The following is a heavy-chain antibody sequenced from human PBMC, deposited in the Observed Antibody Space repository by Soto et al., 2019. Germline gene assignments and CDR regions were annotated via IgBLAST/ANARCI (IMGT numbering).Heavy chain of an antibody. CDR2: IKKDGSEK. V-gene: IGHV3-7*01. CDR3: ARDDCSGTSCYSDYYSYGMDV. Sequence: GGSLRLSCEASGFIFSNYWMNWVRQAPGKGLEWLANIKKDGSEKYYVDSAKGRFTISRDNAKNSLYLQMNSLRAEDTAVYFCARDDCSGTSCYSDYYSYGMDVWGQGTTVTVS. CDR1: GFIFSNYW. D-gene: IGHD2-2*02. J-gene: IGHJ6*02.